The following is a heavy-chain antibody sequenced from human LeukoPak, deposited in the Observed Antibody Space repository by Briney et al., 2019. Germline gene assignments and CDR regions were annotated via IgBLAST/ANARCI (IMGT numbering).Heavy chain of an antibody. Sequence: GESLKISSKAFGYSFTKSWSGWVRQMPAKGLEWMGIIYPVDSDTRSTPPSQDQVTISADKSLSTSSLQWSSLQASDTAMHYCVSLFRNWSDGGVDQWGEGALVTVSS. J-gene: IGHJ4*02. CDR3: VSLFRNWSDGGVDQ. D-gene: IGHD1-1*01. CDR1: GYSFTKSW. V-gene: IGHV5-51*01. CDR2: IYPVDSDT.